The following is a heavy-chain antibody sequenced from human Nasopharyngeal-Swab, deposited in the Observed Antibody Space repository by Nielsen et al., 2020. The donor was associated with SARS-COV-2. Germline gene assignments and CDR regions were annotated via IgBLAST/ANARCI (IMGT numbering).Heavy chain of an antibody. J-gene: IGHJ4*02. CDR1: GYTLTELS. CDR2: FDPEDGET. V-gene: IGHV1-24*01. CDR3: ATGPAVVVPAAIDY. Sequence: ASVKVSCKVSGYTLTELSMHWVRQAPGKGLVWMGGFDPEDGETIYAQKFQGRVTMTEDTSTDTAYMELSSLRSEDTAVYYCATGPAVVVPAAIDYWGQGTLVTVSS. D-gene: IGHD2-2*02.